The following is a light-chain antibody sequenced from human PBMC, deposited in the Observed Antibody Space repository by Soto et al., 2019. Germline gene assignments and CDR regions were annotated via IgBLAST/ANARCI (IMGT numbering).Light chain of an antibody. V-gene: IGKV2-30*01. Sequence: DVVMTQSPLSLPVTLGQPASISCRSSQSLVYSDGNTYLNWFQQGPGQSPRRLIYKVSNRDSGVPDRFSGSGSGTDFTLKISRVEAEDVGVYYCMQGTHWPSYTFGQGTKVDIK. J-gene: IGKJ2*01. CDR3: MQGTHWPSYT. CDR1: QSLVYSDGNTY. CDR2: KVS.